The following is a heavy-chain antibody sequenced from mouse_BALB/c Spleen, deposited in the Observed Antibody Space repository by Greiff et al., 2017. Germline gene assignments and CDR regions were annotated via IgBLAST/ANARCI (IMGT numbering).Heavy chain of an antibody. CDR1: GFSLSSYS. CDR3: ARNPLYGSNAMDY. V-gene: IGHV2-6-4*01. Sequence: VHLVESGPGLVAPSQSLSITCTVSGFSLSSYSVHWVRQPRGKGLEWLGMIWGGGSTDYNSALKSRLSISKDNSKSQVFLKMNSLQTDDTAMYYCARNPLYGSNAMDYWGQGTSVTVSS. J-gene: IGHJ4*01. CDR2: IWGGGST. D-gene: IGHD1-1*01.